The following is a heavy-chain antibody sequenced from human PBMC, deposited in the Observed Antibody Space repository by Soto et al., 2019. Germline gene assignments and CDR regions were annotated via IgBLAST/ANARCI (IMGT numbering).Heavy chain of an antibody. D-gene: IGHD6-13*01. CDR1: GYTFTSYY. J-gene: IGHJ4*02. Sequence: QVQLVQSGAEVKKPGASVKVSCKASGYTFTSYYMHWVRQAPGQGLEWMGIINPSGGSTSYAQKFQGRVTMTWDTSTSTVYMELSSLRSEDTAVYYCASHFGGGAAAYLYFDYWGQGTLVTVSS. CDR3: ASHFGGGAAAYLYFDY. V-gene: IGHV1-46*03. CDR2: INPSGGST.